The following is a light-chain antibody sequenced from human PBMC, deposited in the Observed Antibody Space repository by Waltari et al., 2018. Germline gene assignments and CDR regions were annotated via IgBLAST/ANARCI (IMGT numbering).Light chain of an antibody. Sequence: EIVMTQSPATLSVSPGERATLSCRASQSVRNNLGWYQQKPGQAPRLLIYCASTRVTGIPARFSGSGSGTEFTLTISSLQSEDFAVYYCQQYNNWPPWTFGQGTKVEIK. V-gene: IGKV3-15*01. J-gene: IGKJ1*01. CDR2: CAS. CDR3: QQYNNWPPWT. CDR1: QSVRNN.